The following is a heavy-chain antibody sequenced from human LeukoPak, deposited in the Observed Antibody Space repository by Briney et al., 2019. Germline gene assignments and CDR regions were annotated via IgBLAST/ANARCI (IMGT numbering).Heavy chain of an antibody. J-gene: IGHJ4*02. CDR1: GGTFSSYA. Sequence: ASVKVSCKASGGTFSSYAISWVRQAPGQGLEWMGRIIPIFGTANYAQKFQGRVTITTDESTSTAYMELSSLRSEDTAVYYCARVGYSIAVAGPTDYYFDYWGQGTLVTVSS. D-gene: IGHD6-19*01. CDR2: IIPIFGTA. CDR3: ARVGYSIAVAGPTDYYFDY. V-gene: IGHV1-69*05.